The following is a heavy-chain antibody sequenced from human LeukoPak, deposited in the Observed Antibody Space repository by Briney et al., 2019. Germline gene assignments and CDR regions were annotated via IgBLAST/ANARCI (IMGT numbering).Heavy chain of an antibody. D-gene: IGHD6-13*01. Sequence: GGSLRLSCAASRFTFSNYAMHWVRQAPGKGLEWVAIISYDGSSRYYAEFVKGRFTISRDNSRNTLYLQMNSLRAEDTAVYYCARAEYSSSWYGYSQHWGQGTLVTVSS. V-gene: IGHV3-30-3*01. CDR3: ARAEYSSSWYGYSQH. CDR2: ISYDGSSR. CDR1: RFTFSNYA. J-gene: IGHJ1*01.